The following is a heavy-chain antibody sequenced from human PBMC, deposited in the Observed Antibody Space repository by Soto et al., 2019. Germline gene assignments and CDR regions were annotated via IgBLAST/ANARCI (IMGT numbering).Heavy chain of an antibody. CDR3: ALSMRGIAAKSYYYYYGMDV. J-gene: IGHJ6*02. V-gene: IGHV3-48*02. D-gene: IGHD6-13*01. Sequence: PGGSLRLSCAASGFTFSSYSMNWVRQAPGKGLEWVSYISSSSSTIYYADSVKGRFTISRDNAKNSLYLQMNSLRDEDTAVYYCALSMRGIAAKSYYYYYGMDVWGQGTTVTVSS. CDR1: GFTFSSYS. CDR2: ISSSSSTI.